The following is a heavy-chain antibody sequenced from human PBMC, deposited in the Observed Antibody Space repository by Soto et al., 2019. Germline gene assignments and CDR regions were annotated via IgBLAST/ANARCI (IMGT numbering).Heavy chain of an antibody. D-gene: IGHD6-19*01. J-gene: IGHJ1*01. CDR3: AKADGEQWLIPHLDN. CDR1: GFNFKKFA. CDR2: ISCGGGST. V-gene: IGHV3-23*01. Sequence: PGGSLRLSCEASGFNFKKFAMGWVRQAPGEGLEWVSGISCGGGSTLYADSVKGRFSLARDDSKNTLSLQLNSLRVEDTAHYYCAKADGEQWLIPHLDNWGQGTQVTVSS.